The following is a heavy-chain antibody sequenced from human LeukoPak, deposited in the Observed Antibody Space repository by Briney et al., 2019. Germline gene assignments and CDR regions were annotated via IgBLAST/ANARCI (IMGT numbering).Heavy chain of an antibody. V-gene: IGHV3-30*18. D-gene: IGHD5-12*01. CDR3: AKDRGSGTYNSYGMDV. Sequence: GGSLRLSCAASGFTFSSYGMQWVRQAPGKGLEWVALISNGGSNTYYEDSVKGRFTISRDNSKNTLYLQMDSLRAEDTAVYYCAKDRGSGTYNSYGMDVWGQGTTVTVSS. CDR1: GFTFSSYG. J-gene: IGHJ6*02. CDR2: ISNGGSNT.